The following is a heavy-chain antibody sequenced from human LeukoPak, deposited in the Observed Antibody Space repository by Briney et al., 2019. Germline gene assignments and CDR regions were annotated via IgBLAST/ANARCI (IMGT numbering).Heavy chain of an antibody. J-gene: IGHJ6*03. CDR2: ISAYNGNT. Sequence: ASVKVSCKASGYTFTSYGISWVRQAPGQGLEWMVWISAYNGNTNYAQKLQGRVTMNTDTSTSTAYMELRSLRADDTAVYYCARDASGVDGSWYFSPESPMDVWGKGTTVTVSS. V-gene: IGHV1-18*01. CDR3: ARDASGVDGSWYFSPESPMDV. D-gene: IGHD6-13*01. CDR1: GYTFTSYG.